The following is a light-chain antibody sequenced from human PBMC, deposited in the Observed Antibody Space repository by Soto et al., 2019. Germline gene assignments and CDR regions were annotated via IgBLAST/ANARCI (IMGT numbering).Light chain of an antibody. Sequence: QSVLTQPASVSGSPRQSITISCTGASSDAGGYTYVSWYQQHPGKAPKLMIYEVNNRPSGVSNRFSGSKSGNTASLTISGLQAEDEADYYCSSYTSSSALYVFGTGTKVTVL. V-gene: IGLV2-14*01. CDR1: SSDAGGYTY. CDR3: SSYTSSSALYV. CDR2: EVN. J-gene: IGLJ1*01.